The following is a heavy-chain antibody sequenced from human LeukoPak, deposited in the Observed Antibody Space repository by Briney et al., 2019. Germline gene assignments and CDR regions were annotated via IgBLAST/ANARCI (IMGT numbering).Heavy chain of an antibody. CDR2: IYYSGST. CDR3: ARSTRFLEWSNLAYYYMDV. CDR1: GGSISSYY. Sequence: SETLSLTCTVSGGSISSYYWSWIRQPPGKGLEWIGYIYYSGSTNYNPSLKSRVTISVDTSKNQFSLKLSSVTAAPTAVYYCARSTRFLEWSNLAYYYMDVWGEGTTVTDSS. V-gene: IGHV4-59*01. J-gene: IGHJ6*03. D-gene: IGHD3-3*01.